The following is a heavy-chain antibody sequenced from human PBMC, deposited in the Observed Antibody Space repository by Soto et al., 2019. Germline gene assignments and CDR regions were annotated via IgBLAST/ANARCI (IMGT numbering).Heavy chain of an antibody. CDR1: GFFLTNARVG. D-gene: IGHD3-3*01. J-gene: IGHJ4*02. Sequence: QVTLKESGPVLVKPTETLTLTCTVSGFFLTNARVGVTWIRQPPGKALEWLAHLFSNDEKSYSTFLKSRLTISKDTSKSQVVLTMTNMDPVDTATYYCTRMSRDRFLESGSYFDYWGQGFLVTVSS. CDR2: LFSNDEK. V-gene: IGHV2-26*01. CDR3: TRMSRDRFLESGSYFDY.